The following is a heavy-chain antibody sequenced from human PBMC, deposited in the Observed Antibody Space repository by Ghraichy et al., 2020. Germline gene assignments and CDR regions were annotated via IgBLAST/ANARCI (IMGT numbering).Heavy chain of an antibody. CDR3: ARRGMITFGGVIVPLDY. V-gene: IGHV3-7*01. CDR2: IKQDGSEK. J-gene: IGHJ4*02. D-gene: IGHD3-16*02. Sequence: GGSLRLSCAASGFTFSSYWMSWVRQAPGKGLEWVANIKQDGSEKYYVDSVKGRFTISRDNAKNSLYLQMNSLRAEDTAVYYCARRGMITFGGVIVPLDYWGQGTLVTVSS. CDR1: GFTFSSYW.